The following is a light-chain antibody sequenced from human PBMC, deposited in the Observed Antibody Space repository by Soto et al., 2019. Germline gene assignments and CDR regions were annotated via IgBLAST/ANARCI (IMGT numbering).Light chain of an antibody. Sequence: EIVVTQSPATLSLSPGERATLSCRASQSVSSYLAWYQQKPGQAPRLLIYDASNRATGIPARCSGSGSGTDLTLTISSLEPEDLAVYYCQQRSNWPPRYTFGQGTKLEIK. CDR3: QQRSNWPPRYT. CDR2: DAS. CDR1: QSVSSY. J-gene: IGKJ2*01. V-gene: IGKV3-11*01.